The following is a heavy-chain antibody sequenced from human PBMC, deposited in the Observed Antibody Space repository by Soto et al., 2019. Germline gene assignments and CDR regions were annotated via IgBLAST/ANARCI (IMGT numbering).Heavy chain of an antibody. D-gene: IGHD5-12*01. CDR3: ARDGYNWAYFDY. Sequence: QVELVESRGGVVQPGRSLRLSCAASGFTFSSYGMHWVRQAPGKGLEWVAVIWYDGSNKYYADSVKGRFTISRDNSKNTLYLQMNSLRAEDTAVYYCARDGYNWAYFDYWGQGTLVTVSS. J-gene: IGHJ4*02. CDR1: GFTFSSYG. V-gene: IGHV3-33*01. CDR2: IWYDGSNK.